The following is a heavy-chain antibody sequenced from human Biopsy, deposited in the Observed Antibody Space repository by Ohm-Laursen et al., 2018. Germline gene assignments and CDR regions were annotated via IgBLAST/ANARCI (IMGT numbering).Heavy chain of an antibody. V-gene: IGHV3-7*01. CDR1: GFTFSSSW. CDR3: ARVAGGYAYYYGMDV. J-gene: IGHJ6*02. D-gene: IGHD5-12*01. Sequence: SLRLSCSASGFTFSSSWMTWVRQAPGKGLEWVAMIKQDGSEDYYVDSVKGRFTISRDNAQKSLDLQLNSLRAEDTAVYYCARVAGGYAYYYGMDVWGQGTTVIVSS. CDR2: IKQDGSED.